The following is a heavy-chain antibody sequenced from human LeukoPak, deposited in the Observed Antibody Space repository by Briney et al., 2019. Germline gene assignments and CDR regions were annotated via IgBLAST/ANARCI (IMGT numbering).Heavy chain of an antibody. D-gene: IGHD2-2*01. J-gene: IGHJ4*02. CDR3: ARDHCSSTSCYAFDY. V-gene: IGHV3-30*04. CDR2: ILYDGSKK. Sequence: GRSLRLSCAASGFTFSSYEMHWVRQAPGKGLEWVAFILYDGSKKYFADSVKGRFTISRDNSKNTLYLQMNSLRAEDTAVYYCARDHCSSTSCYAFDYWGQGTLVTVSS. CDR1: GFTFSSYE.